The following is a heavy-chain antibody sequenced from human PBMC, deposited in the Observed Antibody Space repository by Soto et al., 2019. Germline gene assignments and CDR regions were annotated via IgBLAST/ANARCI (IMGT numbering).Heavy chain of an antibody. CDR2: IHPSDAYT. CDR3: SRTRGSIVGATDREYYFDY. V-gene: IGHV1-46*01. D-gene: IGHD1-26*01. CDR1: GYTFTDYY. J-gene: IGHJ4*02. Sequence: QVQLVQSGAEVKKPGASVKVSCKASGYTFTDYYLHWVRQAPGQGLEWMGIIHPSDAYTNSAQKFQGRITMTRDTSTDTVYMELSSLTSEDTAVYYCSRTRGSIVGATDREYYFDYWGQGSPVTVSS.